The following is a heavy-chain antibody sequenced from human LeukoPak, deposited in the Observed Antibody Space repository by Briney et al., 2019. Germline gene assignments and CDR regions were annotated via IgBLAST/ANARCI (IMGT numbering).Heavy chain of an antibody. CDR1: GYRFSSYW. D-gene: IGHD3-10*01. J-gene: IGHJ6*03. Sequence: GESLKISCKGSGYRFSSYWIGWVRQMPGKGLEWMGIIYPGDSDTRYSPSFQGQVTISADKSISTAYLQWSSLKASDTAMYFCARHISVEEETSPGAFSQLYYIDVWGKGTTITIPS. CDR3: ARHISVEEETSPGAFSQLYYIDV. V-gene: IGHV5-51*01. CDR2: IYPGDSDT.